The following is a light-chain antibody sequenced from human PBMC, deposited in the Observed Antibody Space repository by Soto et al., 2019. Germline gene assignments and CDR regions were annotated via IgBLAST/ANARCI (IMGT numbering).Light chain of an antibody. CDR1: QSVTGY. J-gene: IGKJ1*01. Sequence: DIQMTQSPSPLSASVGDSVTITCRASQSVTGYLTGNQHKPGKAPKHPIYGASRLQTGVPSRFSGSGSGTDFTLTVISLQPEDFSAYYCQQTCSSSWAFGPGTKVDI. CDR3: QQTCSSSWA. CDR2: GAS. V-gene: IGKV1-39*01.